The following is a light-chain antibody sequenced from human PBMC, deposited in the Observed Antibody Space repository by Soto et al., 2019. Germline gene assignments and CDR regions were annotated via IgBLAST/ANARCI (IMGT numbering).Light chain of an antibody. Sequence: DIQMTQSPSSLSASLGDRVTITCRASQGIGVYLAWFQQKPGKVPKLLIYAASALQSGVPSRFSGSGSGTDFTLTISSLQPEDIATYYCQKYNSAPLTFGGGTRAEIK. V-gene: IGKV1-27*01. CDR1: QGIGVY. CDR3: QKYNSAPLT. J-gene: IGKJ4*01. CDR2: AAS.